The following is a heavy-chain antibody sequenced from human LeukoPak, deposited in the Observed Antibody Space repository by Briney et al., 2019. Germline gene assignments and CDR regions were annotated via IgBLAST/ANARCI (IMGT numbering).Heavy chain of an antibody. CDR3: ARESYRYRAFDY. CDR2: IYYSGST. Sequence: SETLSLTCTVSGGSISSGDYYWSWIRQPPGKGLEWIGYIYYSGSTYYNPSLKSRVTISVDTSKNQFSLKLSSVTAADTAVYYCARESYRYRAFDYWGQGTLVTVSS. J-gene: IGHJ4*02. CDR1: GGSISSGDYY. V-gene: IGHV4-30-4*01. D-gene: IGHD3-16*02.